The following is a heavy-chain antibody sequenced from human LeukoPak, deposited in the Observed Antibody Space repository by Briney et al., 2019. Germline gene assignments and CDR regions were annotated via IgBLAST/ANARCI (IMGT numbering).Heavy chain of an antibody. D-gene: IGHD2-21*02. CDR1: GFTFSSYS. J-gene: IGHJ3*02. Sequence: GGSLRLSCAASGFTFSSYSMNWVRQAPGKGLEWVSSISSSSSYIYYADSVKGRFTISRDNVKNSLYLQMNSLRAEDTAVYYCARGGDSAFDIWGQGTMVTVSS. CDR2: ISSSSSYI. CDR3: ARGGDSAFDI. V-gene: IGHV3-21*01.